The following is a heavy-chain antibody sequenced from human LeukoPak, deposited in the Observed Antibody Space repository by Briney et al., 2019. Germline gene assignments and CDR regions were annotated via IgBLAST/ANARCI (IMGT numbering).Heavy chain of an antibody. V-gene: IGHV4-59*12. CDR2: IYYSGST. Sequence: SETLSLTCTVSGGSISSYYWSWIRQPPGKGLEWIGYIYYSGSTNYNPSLKSRVTMSVDTSKNQFSLKLSSVTAADTAVYYCARGTVAAGTCWFGPWGQGTLVTVSS. J-gene: IGHJ5*02. CDR3: ARGTVAAGTCWFGP. D-gene: IGHD6-13*01. CDR1: GGSISSYY.